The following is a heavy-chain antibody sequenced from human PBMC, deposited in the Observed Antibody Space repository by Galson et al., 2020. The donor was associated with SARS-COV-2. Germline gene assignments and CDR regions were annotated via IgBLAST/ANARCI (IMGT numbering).Heavy chain of an antibody. Sequence: SETLSLTCTVSGDSINSGNNYWGWIRQPPGKGLEWVGHIYYSVSTYYNPSLKSRVAISLDTSKSQFSLRLTSMTAADTAVYYCARCPFLVMAFDSWGQGIPVTVSS. CDR1: GDSINSGNNY. CDR2: IYYSVST. D-gene: IGHD3-9*01. CDR3: ARCPFLVMAFDS. V-gene: IGHV4-30-4*08. J-gene: IGHJ4*02.